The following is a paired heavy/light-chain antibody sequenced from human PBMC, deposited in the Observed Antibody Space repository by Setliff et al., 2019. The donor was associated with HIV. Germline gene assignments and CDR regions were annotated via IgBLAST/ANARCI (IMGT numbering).Heavy chain of an antibody. V-gene: IGHV1-46*01. D-gene: IGHD1-26*01. CDR2: LNPSGGST. J-gene: IGHJ3*01. CDR3: AKGGRFSPRRNAFDV. Sequence: QVQLVQSGAEVKKPGASVKVSCKASGYTLTNYYLHWVRQAPGQGLEWMGILNPSGGSTTYAQKFQGRVTMTSDTSTSTVYMELNSLRSDDTAVYYCAKGGRFSPRRNAFDVWGQGTMVTVSS. CDR1: GYTLTNYY.
Light chain of an antibody. CDR2: EAS. V-gene: IGKV1-39*01. Sequence: DIQMTQSPSSLSASVGDRVTITCRASQSITTYLNWYQQKPGRAPNLLIYEASTLQSGVPSRFSGSGSGTDFSLTISSLQPEDSATYYCQQASTTTYEFGQGTKLEIK. CDR1: QSITTY. J-gene: IGKJ2*01. CDR3: QQASTTTYE.